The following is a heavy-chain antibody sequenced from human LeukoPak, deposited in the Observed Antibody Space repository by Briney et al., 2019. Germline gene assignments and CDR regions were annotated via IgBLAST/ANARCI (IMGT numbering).Heavy chain of an antibody. Sequence: SQTLSLTCTVSGGSISSGSYYWSWIRQPAGKGLGWIGRIYTSGSTNYNPSLKSRVTISVDTSKNQFSLKLSSVTAADTAVYYCARESNRVRGVIRYFDYWGQGTLVTVSS. CDR3: ARESNRVRGVIRYFDY. CDR1: GGSISSGSYY. D-gene: IGHD3-10*01. J-gene: IGHJ4*02. V-gene: IGHV4-61*02. CDR2: IYTSGST.